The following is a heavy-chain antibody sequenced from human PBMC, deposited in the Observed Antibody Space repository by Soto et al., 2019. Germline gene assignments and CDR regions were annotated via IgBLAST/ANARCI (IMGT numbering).Heavy chain of an antibody. Sequence: QVQLQESGPGLVKPSETLSLTCTVSGGSVNNISYYWSWVLQPPGKGLEWIGYIYYSGSADYNPSLGSRVTKSLDTSKNQFSLKLNSVTTADTAGYYCARGVGFDYNYYHMDLWGQGTTVTVSS. J-gene: IGHJ6*02. CDR2: IYYSGSA. CDR1: GGSVNNISYY. CDR3: ARGVGFDYNYYHMDL. V-gene: IGHV4-61*01. D-gene: IGHD3-10*01.